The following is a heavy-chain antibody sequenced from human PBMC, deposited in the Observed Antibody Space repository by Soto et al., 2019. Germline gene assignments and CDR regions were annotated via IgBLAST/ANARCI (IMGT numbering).Heavy chain of an antibody. CDR2: IIPIFGTA. J-gene: IGHJ6*02. V-gene: IGHV1-69*01. Sequence: QVQLVQSGAEVKKPGSSVKVSCKASGGTFSSYAISWVRQAPGQGLEWMGGIIPIFGTANYAQKFQGRVTITADESTSTAYMELSRLRDEDTAVYYCARDGAGVRLGELSSYYYGMDVWGQGTTVTVSS. CDR3: ARDGAGVRLGELSSYYYGMDV. CDR1: GGTFSSYA. D-gene: IGHD3-16*02.